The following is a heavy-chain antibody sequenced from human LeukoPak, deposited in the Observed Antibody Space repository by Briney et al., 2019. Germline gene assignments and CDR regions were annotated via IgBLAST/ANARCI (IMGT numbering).Heavy chain of an antibody. V-gene: IGHV3-7*01. CDR2: IKQDGSET. Sequence: GGSLRLSCAASGFTFSTSWMDWVRQAPGKGLEWVANIKQDGSETYYVDSARGRFTISRDNAKNSLYLQMDSLRVDDTAIYYCAKSLDYWGQGTLVTVSS. J-gene: IGHJ4*02. CDR3: AKSLDY. CDR1: GFTFSTSW.